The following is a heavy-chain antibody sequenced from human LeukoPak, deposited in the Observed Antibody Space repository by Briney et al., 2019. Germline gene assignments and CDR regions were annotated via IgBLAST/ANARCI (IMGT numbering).Heavy chain of an antibody. CDR2: IYTSGST. CDR1: GGSISSYY. J-gene: IGHJ1*01. D-gene: IGHD4-17*01. CDR3: ARSNYGDYAAAEYFQH. Sequence: TSETLSLTCTVSGGSISSYYWSWIRQPAGKGLEWIGRIYTSGSTNYNPSLRSRVTMSVDTSKNQFSLKLSSVTAADTAAYYCARSNYGDYAAAEYFQHWGQGTLVTVSS. V-gene: IGHV4-4*07.